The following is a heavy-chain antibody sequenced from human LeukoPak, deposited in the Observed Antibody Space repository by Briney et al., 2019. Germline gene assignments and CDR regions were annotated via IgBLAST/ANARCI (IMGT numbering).Heavy chain of an antibody. V-gene: IGHV4-34*01. CDR1: GGSFSGYY. CDR3: ARADDTLTTSAFDI. J-gene: IGHJ3*02. Sequence: NPSETLSLTCAVYGGSFSGYYWSWIRQPPGKGLEWIGEINHSGSTNYNPSLKSRVTISVDTSKNQFSLKLSSVTAADTAVYYCARADDTLTTSAFDIWGQGTMVTVSS. CDR2: INHSGST. D-gene: IGHD1-1*01.